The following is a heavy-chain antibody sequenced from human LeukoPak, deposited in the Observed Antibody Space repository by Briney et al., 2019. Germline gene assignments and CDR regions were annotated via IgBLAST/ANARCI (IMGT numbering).Heavy chain of an antibody. Sequence: GGSLRLSCAASGFTFSSYGMHWVRQAPGKGLEWVAVISYDGSNKYYADSVKGRFTISRDNSKNTLYLQMNSLRAEDTAVYYCAKEDTAMVYYYYGMDVWGQGTTVTVS. V-gene: IGHV3-30*18. J-gene: IGHJ6*02. CDR1: GFTFSSYG. CDR3: AKEDTAMVYYYYGMDV. D-gene: IGHD5-18*01. CDR2: ISYDGSNK.